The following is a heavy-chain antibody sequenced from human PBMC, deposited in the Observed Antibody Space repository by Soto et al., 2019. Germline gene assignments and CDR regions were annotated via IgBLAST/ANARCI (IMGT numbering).Heavy chain of an antibody. CDR1: GYAFTSFG. CDR2: ISGFNGYT. D-gene: IGHD3-16*01. V-gene: IGHV1-18*01. CDR3: ARITLHASPFDS. Sequence: QVQLVQSGGEVKEPGASVKLSCKASGYAFTSFGVSWVRQAPGRGLEWLGWISGFNGYTNYAQNLKGRVTMTKDTATTTADMELTNLNSDDTAVYFYARITLHASPFDSGGQGTLVTVSS. J-gene: IGHJ4*02.